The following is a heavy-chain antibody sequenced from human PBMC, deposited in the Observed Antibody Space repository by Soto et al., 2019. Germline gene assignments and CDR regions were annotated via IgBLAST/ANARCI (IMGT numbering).Heavy chain of an antibody. CDR2: ISWDGGST. D-gene: IGHD2-15*01. CDR1: GFTFDDYT. J-gene: IGHJ3*02. CDR3: AKDSAPYCSGGSCYYAGDAFDI. V-gene: IGHV3-43*01. Sequence: EVQLVESGGVVVQPGGSLRLSCAASGFTFDDYTMHWVRQAPGKGLEWVSLISWDGGSTYYADSVKGRFTISRDNSKNSLYLQMHSLRNEDTALYYCAKDSAPYCSGGSCYYAGDAFDIWGQGTMVTVSS.